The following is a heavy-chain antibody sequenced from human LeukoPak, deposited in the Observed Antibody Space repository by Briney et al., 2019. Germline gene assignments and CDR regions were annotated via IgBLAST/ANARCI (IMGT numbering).Heavy chain of an antibody. CDR2: IYYSGST. Sequence: SETLSLTCTVSGGSISSYYWSWIRQPPGKGLEWIGYIYYSGSTNYNPSLKSRVTISVDTSKNRFSLKLSSVTAADTAVYYCARAAGKVRGVIITGEFDYWGQGTLVTVSS. CDR1: GGSISSYY. D-gene: IGHD3-10*01. J-gene: IGHJ4*02. CDR3: ARAAGKVRGVIITGEFDY. V-gene: IGHV4-59*01.